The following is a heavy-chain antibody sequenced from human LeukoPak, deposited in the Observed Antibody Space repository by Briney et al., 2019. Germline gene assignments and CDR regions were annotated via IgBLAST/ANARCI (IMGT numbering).Heavy chain of an antibody. Sequence: ASVKVSCKASGYTFTGYYMHWVRQAPGQGLEWMGWINPNSGGTNYAQKFQGRVTMTRDTFISTAYMELSRLRSDDTAVYYCARSNPIYEAWLQFDYWGQGTLVTVSS. J-gene: IGHJ4*02. D-gene: IGHD5-24*01. CDR2: INPNSGGT. CDR3: ARSNPIYEAWLQFDY. V-gene: IGHV1-2*02. CDR1: GYTFTGYY.